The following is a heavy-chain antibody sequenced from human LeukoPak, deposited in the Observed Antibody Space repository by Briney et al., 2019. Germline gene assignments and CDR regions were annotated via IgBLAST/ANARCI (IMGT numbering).Heavy chain of an antibody. CDR3: ARVRLYYYGSGSYYGVYYYMDV. CDR1: GYTFTSYG. J-gene: IGHJ6*03. Sequence: ASVKVSCKASGYTFTSYGISWVRQAPGQGLEWMGWISVYNGNTNYAQKLQGRVTMTTDTSTSTAYMELRSLRSDDTAVYYCARVRLYYYGSGSYYGVYYYMDVWGKGTTVTVSS. V-gene: IGHV1-18*01. CDR2: ISVYNGNT. D-gene: IGHD3-10*01.